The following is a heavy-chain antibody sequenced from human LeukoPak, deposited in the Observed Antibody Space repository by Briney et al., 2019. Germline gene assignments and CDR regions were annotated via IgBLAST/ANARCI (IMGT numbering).Heavy chain of an antibody. J-gene: IGHJ4*02. CDR2: IIPVSGIG. CDR1: GGTFGTHA. V-gene: IGHV1-69*10. D-gene: IGHD4/OR15-4a*01. CDR3: ARREDFPITSRPYDYYFDY. Sequence: ASVKVSCKASGGTFGTHAIGWVRQAPGQGLEWMGVIIPVSGIGNYAQKFQGRVTMTADKLTRTAYLELSSLTSGDTAVYYCARREDFPITSRPYDYYFDYWGQGTLVTVSS.